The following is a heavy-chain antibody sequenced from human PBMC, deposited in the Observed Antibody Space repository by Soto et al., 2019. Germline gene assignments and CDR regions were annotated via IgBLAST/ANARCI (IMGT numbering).Heavy chain of an antibody. CDR3: ARDWWEEPAGKETVSQFDY. CDR2: IWRDGTKK. V-gene: IGHV3-33*01. J-gene: IGHJ4*02. D-gene: IGHD6-13*01. Sequence: QVHLVESGGGVVQPGRSLTLSCTASGFAFSNYGIHWVRQAPGRGLEWVAVIWRDGTKKFYAVSVRGRFTISRDNSKNTIYLQMNGLRAEDTAVYYCARDWWEEPAGKETVSQFDYWGQGTLVTVSS. CDR1: GFAFSNYG.